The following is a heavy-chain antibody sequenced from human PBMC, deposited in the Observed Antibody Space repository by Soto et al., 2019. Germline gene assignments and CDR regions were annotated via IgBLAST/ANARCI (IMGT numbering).Heavy chain of an antibody. CDR2: IYHSGST. D-gene: IGHD3-22*01. V-gene: IGHV4-30-2*01. CDR3: ARERYYYYDSSGYYFGTPHYYGMDV. J-gene: IGHJ6*02. Sequence: SETLSLTCAVSGGSISSGGYSWSWIRQPPGKGLEWIGYIYHSGSTYYNPSLKSRVTISVDRSKNQFSLKLSSETAADTAVYYCARERYYYYDSSGYYFGTPHYYGMDVWGQGTTVTVSS. CDR1: GGSISSGGYS.